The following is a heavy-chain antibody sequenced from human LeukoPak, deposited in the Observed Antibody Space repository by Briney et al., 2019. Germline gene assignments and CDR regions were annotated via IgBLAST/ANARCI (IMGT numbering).Heavy chain of an antibody. Sequence: GGSLRLSCTASGFTFSTYWMSWVRQAPGRGLEWVASINQDGSDKYYVDSVKGRFTISRDSAKNSLYLQMNSQRAEDTAVYYCTREDHSNYNYWGQGTLVTVSS. CDR3: TREDHSNYNY. V-gene: IGHV3-7*01. CDR2: INQDGSDK. J-gene: IGHJ4*02. CDR1: GFTFSTYW. D-gene: IGHD4-11*01.